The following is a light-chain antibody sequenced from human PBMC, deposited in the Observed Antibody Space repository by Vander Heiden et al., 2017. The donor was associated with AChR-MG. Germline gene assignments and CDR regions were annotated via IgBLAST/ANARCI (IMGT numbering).Light chain of an antibody. J-gene: IGKJ4*01. Sequence: IVMTQSTATCVLAPGESATPSCRASQSVSSNLAWYQQKPGQAPRLLIYGASTRATGIPARFSGSGSWTEFTLTISSRQSEDFAVYYCQQYNNWPPLTFGGGTKVEIK. CDR2: GAS. CDR1: QSVSSN. CDR3: QQYNNWPPLT. V-gene: IGKV3-15*01.